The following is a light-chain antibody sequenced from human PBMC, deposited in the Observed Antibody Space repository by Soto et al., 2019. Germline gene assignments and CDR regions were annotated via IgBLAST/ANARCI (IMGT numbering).Light chain of an antibody. Sequence: QSVLTQPASVSGSPGQSITISCTGSYSDVGGDDFVSWYQHHPGKAPKLIIYEVSYRPSGVSNRFSGSKSGNTASLTISGLQAEDEADYYCTSYTNPLYVFGSGTKVTVL. J-gene: IGLJ1*01. CDR1: YSDVGGDDF. V-gene: IGLV2-14*01. CDR2: EVS. CDR3: TSYTNPLYV.